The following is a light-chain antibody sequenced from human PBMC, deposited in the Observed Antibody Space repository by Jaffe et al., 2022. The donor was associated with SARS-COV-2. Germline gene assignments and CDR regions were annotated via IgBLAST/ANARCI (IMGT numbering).Light chain of an antibody. CDR3: QQYGTSQYT. J-gene: IGKJ2*01. Sequence: EIVLTQSPGTLSLSPGEGATLSCRASQSVSSSYLAWYQQKLGQAPRLLIYGASSRATGIPDRFSGSGSGTDFTLTISRLEPEDFAVYYCQQYGTSQYTFGQGTKLEIK. CDR2: GAS. V-gene: IGKV3-20*01. CDR1: QSVSSSY.